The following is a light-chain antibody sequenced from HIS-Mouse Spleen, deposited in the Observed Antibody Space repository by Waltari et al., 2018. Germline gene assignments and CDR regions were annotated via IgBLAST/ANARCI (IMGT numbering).Light chain of an antibody. J-gene: IGLJ2*01. CDR1: ALQKKH. CDR2: EDS. V-gene: IGLV3-10*01. CDR3: YSTDSSGNHRV. Sequence: SYELTQPPSVSVSPGQTARITSPGHALQKKHAYWYQQKSGQAPVLVIYEDSKRPPGIHERFSGSSSGTMATLTISGAQVEDEADYYCYSTDSSGNHRVFGGGTKLTVL.